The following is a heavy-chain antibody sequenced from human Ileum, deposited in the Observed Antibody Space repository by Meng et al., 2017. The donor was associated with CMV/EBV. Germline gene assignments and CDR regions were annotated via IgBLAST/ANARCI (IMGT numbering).Heavy chain of an antibody. CDR3: ARDPIPYYYDSSGYSGPY. CDR2: IYYTGNT. V-gene: IGHV4-61*01. CDR1: VRSGSYD. D-gene: IGHD3-22*01. Sequence: VRSGSYDWSWIRQPPGKGLEWIGYIYYTGNTNYSPSLKSRVTISVDTSKNQFSLKLSSVTAADTAVYYCARDPIPYYYDSSGYSGPYWGQGTLVTVSS. J-gene: IGHJ4*02.